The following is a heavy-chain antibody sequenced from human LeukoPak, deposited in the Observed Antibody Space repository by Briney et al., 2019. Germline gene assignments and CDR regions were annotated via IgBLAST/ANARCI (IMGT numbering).Heavy chain of an antibody. Sequence: SETLSLTCAVYGGSFSGYYWSWIRQPPGKGLEWIGEINHSGSTNYNPSLKSRVTISVDTSKNQFSLKLSSVTAADTAVYYCARGLRGYYDSSGTPGYWGQGTLVTVSS. J-gene: IGHJ4*02. D-gene: IGHD3-22*01. CDR2: INHSGST. CDR3: ARGLRGYYDSSGTPGY. V-gene: IGHV4-34*01. CDR1: GGSFSGYY.